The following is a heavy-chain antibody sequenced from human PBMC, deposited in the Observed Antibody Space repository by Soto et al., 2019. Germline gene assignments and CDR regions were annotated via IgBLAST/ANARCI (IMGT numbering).Heavy chain of an antibody. CDR1: GYSISRGYY. V-gene: IGHV4-38-2*01. D-gene: IGHD3-10*01. CDR2: IYHSGKT. J-gene: IGHJ5*02. Sequence: WETLSLTCVVSGYSISRGYYWGWIRQPPGKGLEWIGSIYHSGKTYYNPSLKSRVTLSVDTSKNQFSLKLSSVTAADTAIYYCALHTFYFGHSPQYNNWFDPWGQGTLVTVS. CDR3: ALHTFYFGHSPQYNNWFDP.